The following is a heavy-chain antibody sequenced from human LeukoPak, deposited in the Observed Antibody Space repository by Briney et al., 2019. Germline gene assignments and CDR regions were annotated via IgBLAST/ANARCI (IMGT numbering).Heavy chain of an antibody. J-gene: IGHJ6*02. Sequence: GGSLRLSCAAFGFTFSSYWMHWVRQAPGKGLVWVSRINSDGSSTSYADSVKGRFTISRDNAKNTLYLQMNSLRAEDTAVYYCARGGFDVPGMDVWGQGTTVTVSS. CDR1: GFTFSSYW. CDR2: INSDGSST. D-gene: IGHD3-10*02. CDR3: ARGGFDVPGMDV. V-gene: IGHV3-74*01.